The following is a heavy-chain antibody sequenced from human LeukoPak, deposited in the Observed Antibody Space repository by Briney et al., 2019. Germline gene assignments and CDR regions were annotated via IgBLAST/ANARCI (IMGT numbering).Heavy chain of an antibody. Sequence: ASVKVSCKASGYTFTDYYMHRVRQAPGQGLEWMGWINPNSGATNYAQKFQGRVTMTRDTSITTAYMELSRLRSDDTAVYYCTRTKRAADAFDIWGQGTMVTVSS. CDR1: GYTFTDYY. J-gene: IGHJ3*02. CDR2: INPNSGAT. V-gene: IGHV1-2*02. D-gene: IGHD2-8*01. CDR3: TRTKRAADAFDI.